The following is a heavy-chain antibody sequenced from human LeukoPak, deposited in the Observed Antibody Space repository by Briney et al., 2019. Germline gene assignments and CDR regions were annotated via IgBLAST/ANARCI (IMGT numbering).Heavy chain of an antibody. J-gene: IGHJ4*02. CDR1: GFTFSSYS. CDR2: ISSSSSYI. Sequence: PGGSLRLSCAASGFTFSSYSMNWVRQAPGKGLEWVSSISSSSSYIYYADSVKGRFTISRDNAKNSLYLQMNSLRAEDTALYYCAKDIASYGSGSYDYWGQGTLVTVSS. D-gene: IGHD3-10*01. CDR3: AKDIASYGSGSYDY. V-gene: IGHV3-21*04.